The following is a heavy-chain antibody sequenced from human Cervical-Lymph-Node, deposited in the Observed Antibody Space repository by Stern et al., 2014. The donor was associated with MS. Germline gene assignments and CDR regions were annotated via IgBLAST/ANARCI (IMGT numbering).Heavy chain of an antibody. CDR3: VRGKFWDYDEYPGY. CDR2: IYGNGDT. Sequence: EVQLVQSGGGLVQPGGSLILSCAASGFTVSTNYMNWVRQAPGKGLEWVSAIYGNGDTYYGDSVRGRFTVSRDNSANILYLQMDSLRAEDTAVYYCVRGKFWDYDEYPGYWGQGTRVDVSS. V-gene: IGHV3-66*01. CDR1: GFTVSTNY. D-gene: IGHD4-17*01. J-gene: IGHJ4*02.